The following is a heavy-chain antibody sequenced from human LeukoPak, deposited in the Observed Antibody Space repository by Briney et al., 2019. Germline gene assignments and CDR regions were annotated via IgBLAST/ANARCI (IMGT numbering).Heavy chain of an antibody. CDR1: GGSVTSTNW. V-gene: IGHV4-4*02. J-gene: IGHJ4*02. D-gene: IGHD6-25*01. CDR2: VHLDGRT. CDR3: AREGGFYRPLDY. Sequence: SGTLSLTCDVSGGSVTSTNWWTWFRQPPGKGLEWIGEVHLDGRTNYNPSLKSRLVMSADLPENHISLKLTSVTAADTAVYYCAREGGFYRPLDYSGQGTLVTVSS.